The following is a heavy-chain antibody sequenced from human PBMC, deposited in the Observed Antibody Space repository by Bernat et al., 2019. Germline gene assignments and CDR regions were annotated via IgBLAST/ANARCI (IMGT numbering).Heavy chain of an antibody. D-gene: IGHD6-6*01. CDR2: INPNSGGT. CDR3: ARWGIAARTGYYYYYMDV. J-gene: IGHJ6*03. V-gene: IGHV1-2*06. Sequence: QVQLVQSGAEVKKPGASVKVSCKASGYTFTGYYMHWVRQAPGQGLEWMGRINPNSGGTNDAQKFQGGDTMTRDTTISTAYMELSRLRSDDTAVYYCARWGIAARTGYYYYYMDVWGKGTTVTVSS. CDR1: GYTFTGYY.